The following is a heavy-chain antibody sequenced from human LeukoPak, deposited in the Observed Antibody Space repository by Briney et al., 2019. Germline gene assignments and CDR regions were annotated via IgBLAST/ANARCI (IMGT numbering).Heavy chain of an antibody. CDR2: ISAYNGNT. V-gene: IGHV1-18*04. D-gene: IGHD1-26*01. CDR3: ARDLFESGSSLGFDP. CDR1: GYTFTGYY. Sequence: PGASVKVSCKASGYTFTGYYMHWVRQAPGQGLEWMGWISAYNGNTNYAQKLQGRVTMTTDTSTSTAYMELRSLRSDDTAVYYCARDLFESGSSLGFDPWGQGTLVTVSS. J-gene: IGHJ5*02.